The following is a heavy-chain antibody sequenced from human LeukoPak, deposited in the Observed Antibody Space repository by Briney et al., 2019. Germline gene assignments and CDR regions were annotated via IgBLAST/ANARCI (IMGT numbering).Heavy chain of an antibody. CDR1: GFTFSSYG. CDR2: IWYDGSNK. Sequence: GGSLRLSCAASGFTFSSYGMHWVRQAPGKGLEWVAVIWYDGSNKYYADSVKGRFTISRDNSKNTLYLQMNSLRAEDTAVYYCARDRSSGYSYDAFDIWGQGTMVTVSS. V-gene: IGHV3-33*01. J-gene: IGHJ3*02. D-gene: IGHD3-22*01. CDR3: ARDRSSGYSYDAFDI.